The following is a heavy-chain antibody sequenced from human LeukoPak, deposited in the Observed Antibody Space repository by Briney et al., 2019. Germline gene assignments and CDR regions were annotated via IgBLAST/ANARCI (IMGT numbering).Heavy chain of an antibody. V-gene: IGHV3-7*03. J-gene: IGHJ4*02. CDR2: IKEDGTET. CDR3: AKEGRSLQTY. D-gene: IGHD5-24*01. CDR1: GCMFSCNW. Sequence: TGGSLRIFCAASGCMFSCNWMIWGGVAGGNGLEWVANIKEDGTETYYVDSVKGRFTIPRDNAKNSLYLQMNSLRVEDTAVYYCAKEGRSLQTYWGQGTLVTVSS.